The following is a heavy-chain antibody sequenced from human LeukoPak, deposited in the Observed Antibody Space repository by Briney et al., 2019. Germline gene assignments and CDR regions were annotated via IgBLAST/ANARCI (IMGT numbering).Heavy chain of an antibody. D-gene: IGHD7-27*01. Sequence: SETLSLTCTVSGGSISSNYWSWIRQPPGKGLEWIGYIYNSGSTNYNPSLKSRVTISVDTSKNQFSLKLNSVTAADTAVYYCARGTWAPYFDYWGQGTLVTVSS. CDR2: IYNSGST. CDR3: ARGTWAPYFDY. J-gene: IGHJ4*02. CDR1: GGSISSNY. V-gene: IGHV4-59*08.